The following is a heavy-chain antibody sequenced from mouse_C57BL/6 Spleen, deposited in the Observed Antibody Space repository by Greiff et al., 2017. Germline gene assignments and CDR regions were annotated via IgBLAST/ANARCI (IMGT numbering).Heavy chain of an antibody. CDR2: IDPETGGT. J-gene: IGHJ4*01. D-gene: IGHD1-1*02. Sequence: QVQLQQSGAELVRPGASVTLSCKASGYTFTDYEMHWVKQTPVHGLEWIGAIDPETGGTAYNQKFKGKAILTADKSSSTAYMELRSLTSEDSAVYYCTRGRWEEAMDYWRQGTSVTVSS. V-gene: IGHV1-15*01. CDR1: GYTFTDYE. CDR3: TRGRWEEAMDY.